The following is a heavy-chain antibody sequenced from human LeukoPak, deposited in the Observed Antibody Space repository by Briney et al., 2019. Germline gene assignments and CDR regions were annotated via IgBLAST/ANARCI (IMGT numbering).Heavy chain of an antibody. J-gene: IGHJ4*02. Sequence: GGSLRLSCAASGFTFSDSAMHWVRQAPGKGLQWVAILSYDGSNKFYTDSVKGRFTISRDNSKNTLYLQMNSLRAEDTAVYYCARSPHYYDFWSGSYYFDYWGQGTLVTVSS. CDR3: ARSPHYYDFWSGSYYFDY. V-gene: IGHV3-30*04. CDR2: LSYDGSNK. CDR1: GFTFSDSA. D-gene: IGHD3-3*01.